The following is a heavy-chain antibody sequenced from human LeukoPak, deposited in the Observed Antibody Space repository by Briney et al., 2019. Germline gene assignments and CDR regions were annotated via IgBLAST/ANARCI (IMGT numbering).Heavy chain of an antibody. J-gene: IGHJ6*03. Sequence: GGSLRLSCTASGFTFGDYAMSWVRQAPGKGLEWVGFIRSKTDGGTTDYAAPVKGRFTISRDDSKNTLYLQMNSLRSEDTAVYYCTTERGTSSWEYYYYYYMDVWGKGTTVTVSS. CDR2: IRSKTDGGTT. CDR1: GFTFGDYA. CDR3: TTERGTSSWEYYYYYYMDV. D-gene: IGHD6-13*01. V-gene: IGHV3-49*04.